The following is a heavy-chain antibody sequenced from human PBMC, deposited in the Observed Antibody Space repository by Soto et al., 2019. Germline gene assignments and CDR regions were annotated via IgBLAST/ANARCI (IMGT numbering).Heavy chain of an antibody. J-gene: IGHJ2*01. V-gene: IGHV4-39*01. Sequence: SETLSLTCTVSGGPISSSSYYWGWIRQPPGKGLEWIGSIYYSGYTYYNPSLKSRVTISVDTSKDQFSLKLSSVTAVDTAVYYCARSGIAVHWYFDLWGRGTLVTVSS. CDR1: GGPISSSSYY. D-gene: IGHD6-19*01. CDR2: IYYSGYT. CDR3: ARSGIAVHWYFDL.